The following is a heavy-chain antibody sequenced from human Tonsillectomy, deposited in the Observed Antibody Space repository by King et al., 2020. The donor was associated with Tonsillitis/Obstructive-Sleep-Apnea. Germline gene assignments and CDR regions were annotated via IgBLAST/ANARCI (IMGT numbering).Heavy chain of an antibody. V-gene: IGHV4-39*01. CDR1: GGSISGTNYY. CDR3: AGHGGSGWYGGWFDP. Sequence: LQLQESGPGLVKPSETLSLTCTVSGGSISGTNYYWGWIRQPPGKGLEWIGSIYYTGSTYYNPSLESRVTIFVDTSKNQFSLKLSSVAAADTAVYYCAGHGGSGWYGGWFDPCGQGTLVTVSS. J-gene: IGHJ5*02. CDR2: IYYTGST. D-gene: IGHD6-19*01.